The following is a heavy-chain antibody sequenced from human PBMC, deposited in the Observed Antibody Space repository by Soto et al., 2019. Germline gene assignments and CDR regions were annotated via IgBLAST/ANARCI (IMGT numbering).Heavy chain of an antibody. CDR2: IIPILGIA. Sequence: SVKVSCKASGGTFSSYTISWVRQAPGQGLEWMGRIIPILGIANYAQKFQGRVTITADKSTSTAYMELSSLRSEDTAVYYCAKIQKPYAFDIWGQGTMVIVSS. CDR1: GGTFSSYT. CDR3: AKIQKPYAFDI. J-gene: IGHJ3*02. V-gene: IGHV1-69*02.